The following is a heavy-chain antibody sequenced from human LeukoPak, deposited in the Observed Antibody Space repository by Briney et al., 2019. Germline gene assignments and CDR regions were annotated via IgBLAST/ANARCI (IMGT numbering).Heavy chain of an antibody. V-gene: IGHV3-30-3*01. CDR1: GFTFSSYA. D-gene: IGHD3-10*01. J-gene: IGHJ4*01. Sequence: GGSLRLSCAASGFTFSSYAMHWVRQAPGKGLEWVAVISYDGSNKYYADSVKGRFTISRDNSKNTLYLQMNSLRAEDTAVYYCARDRAITMVRGVFDYWGQEPWSPSPQ. CDR2: ISYDGSNK. CDR3: ARDRAITMVRGVFDY.